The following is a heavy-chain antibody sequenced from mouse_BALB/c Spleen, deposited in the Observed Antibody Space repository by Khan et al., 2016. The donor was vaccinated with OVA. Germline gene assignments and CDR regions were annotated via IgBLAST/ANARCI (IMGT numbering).Heavy chain of an antibody. V-gene: IGHV3-2*02. CDR2: ISYSGST. J-gene: IGHJ4*01. D-gene: IGHD1-1*01. CDR3: ARQNYYGYAMDD. Sequence: EVQLQESGPGLVKPSQSLSLTCTVTGYSITSDYAWNWIRQFPGNKLEWMGYISYSGSTSYNPSLRSRISITRDTSKNQFFLQLNSVTTEDTATFYCARQNYYGYAMDDWGQGTSVTVSS. CDR1: GYSITSDYA.